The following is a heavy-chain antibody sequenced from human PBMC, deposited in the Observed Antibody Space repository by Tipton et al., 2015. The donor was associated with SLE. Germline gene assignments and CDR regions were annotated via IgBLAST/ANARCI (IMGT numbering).Heavy chain of an antibody. CDR3: ARDPLQDY. J-gene: IGHJ4*02. CDR1: GGSISSHY. V-gene: IGHV4-59*11. CDR2: IYYSGST. Sequence: TLSLTCTVSGGSISSHYWSWIRQPPGKGLGWIGYIYYSGSTNYNPSLKSRITISVDTSKNQFSLKLSSVTAADTAVYYCARDPLQDYWGPGTLVTVSS.